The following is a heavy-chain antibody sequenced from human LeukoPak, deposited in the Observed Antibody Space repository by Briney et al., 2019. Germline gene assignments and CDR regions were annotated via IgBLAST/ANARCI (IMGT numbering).Heavy chain of an antibody. V-gene: IGHV4-34*01. CDR2: INHSGST. CDR1: GGSFSGYY. Sequence: PSETLSLTCAVYGGSFSGYYWSWIRQPPGKGLEWIGEINHSGSTNYNPSLKSRVTISVDTSKNQFSLKLSSVTAADTAVYYCARDRPIGTTTDNWFDPWGQGTLVTVSS. J-gene: IGHJ5*02. D-gene: IGHD1-7*01. CDR3: ARDRPIGTTTDNWFDP.